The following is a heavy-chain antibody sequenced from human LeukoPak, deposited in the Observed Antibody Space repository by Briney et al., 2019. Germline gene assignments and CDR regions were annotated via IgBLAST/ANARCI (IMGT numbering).Heavy chain of an antibody. D-gene: IGHD3-22*01. CDR3: ARVSRYPLPYYDMSGSEGGYFDY. V-gene: IGHV1-18*01. CDR2: ITAYNDNT. J-gene: IGHJ4*02. Sequence: ASVKVSCKASGCTFTSYVISWVRPAPGQGLEWMEWITAYNDNTNYAQKLQGRVTMTTDTSTSTAYMELRSLRSDDTAVYYCARVSRYPLPYYDMSGSEGGYFDYWGQGTLVTVSS. CDR1: GCTFTSYV.